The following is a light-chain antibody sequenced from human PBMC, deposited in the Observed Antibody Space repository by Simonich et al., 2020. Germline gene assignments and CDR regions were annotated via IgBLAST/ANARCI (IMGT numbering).Light chain of an antibody. J-gene: IGLJ2*01. CDR2: DVS. V-gene: IGLV2-14*03. CDR3: QSYDSSLSGSVV. CDR1: SSDVGGYNY. Sequence: QSALTQPASVSGSPGQSITISCTGTSSDVGGYNYVSWYQQHPGKAPKLMIYDVSNRPSGVPDRFSGSKSGTSASLAITGLQAEDEAEYYCQSYDSSLSGSVVFGGGTKLTVL.